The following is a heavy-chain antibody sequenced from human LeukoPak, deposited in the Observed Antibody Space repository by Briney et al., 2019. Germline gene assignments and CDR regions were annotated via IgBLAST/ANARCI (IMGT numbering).Heavy chain of an antibody. J-gene: IGHJ6*03. Sequence: PSETLSLTCTVSGGSISSTSYYWGWIRQPPGKGLEWIGSMSYSGSTYYNPSLKSRVTIAVDTSKTQFSLKLSSVPAADTAVYYCASFYTSSQYGSGYVDVWGKGTTVTVSS. CDR3: ASFYTSSQYGSGYVDV. CDR1: GGSISSTSYY. CDR2: MSYSGST. D-gene: IGHD3-10*01. V-gene: IGHV4-39*01.